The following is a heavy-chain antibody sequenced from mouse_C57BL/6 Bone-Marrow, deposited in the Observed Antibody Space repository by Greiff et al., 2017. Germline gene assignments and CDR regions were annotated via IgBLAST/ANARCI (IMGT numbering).Heavy chain of an antibody. V-gene: IGHV1-64*01. CDR2: MHPNGGSP. D-gene: IGHD2-4*01. CDR3: ARSYDYDDYTMDY. J-gene: IGHJ4*01. CDR1: GYTFPNYW. Sequence: QVQLQQPGAELVKPGASVKLSFKASGYTFPNYWMHWVKQRPGQGLEWIGMMHPNGGSPDYNEKFKSEATLSVDKSSRTAYMELSSLTSEDSAVYYCARSYDYDDYTMDYWGQGTSVTVSS.